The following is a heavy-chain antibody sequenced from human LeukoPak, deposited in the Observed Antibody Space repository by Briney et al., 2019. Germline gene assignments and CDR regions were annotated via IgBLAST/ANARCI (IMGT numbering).Heavy chain of an antibody. CDR2: ISYDGSNK. CDR1: GFTFSSYA. CDR3: ARGVGLLRFLEWSPTSNWFDP. Sequence: GGSLRLSCATSGFTFSSYAMHWVRQAPGKGLEWVAVISYDGSNKYYADSVKGRFTISRDNSKNTLYLQMNSLRAEDTAVYYCARGVGLLRFLEWSPTSNWFDPWGQGTLVTVSS. J-gene: IGHJ5*02. V-gene: IGHV3-30-3*01. D-gene: IGHD3-3*01.